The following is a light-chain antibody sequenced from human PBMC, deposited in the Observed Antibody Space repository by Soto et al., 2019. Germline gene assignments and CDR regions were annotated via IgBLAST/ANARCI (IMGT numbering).Light chain of an antibody. V-gene: IGKV3-15*01. CDR1: QSVGNN. Sequence: EIVVTQSPATLSVSPGERATLSCRASQSVGNNFAWYQQKPGQAPRLLIFATSTRATGVPARFSGSGSGTEFPLTISSLQSEDFAVYYCQHYSDWPLTFGGGTKVEIE. CDR2: ATS. CDR3: QHYSDWPLT. J-gene: IGKJ4*01.